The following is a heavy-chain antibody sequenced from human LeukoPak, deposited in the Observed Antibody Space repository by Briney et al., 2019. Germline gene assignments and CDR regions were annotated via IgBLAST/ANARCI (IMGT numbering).Heavy chain of an antibody. CDR1: GGSISSYY. V-gene: IGHV4-59*01. J-gene: IGHJ4*02. D-gene: IGHD6-19*01. CDR2: IYYSGST. CDR3: ARGSGWEPLNLGY. Sequence: SETLSLTCTVSGGSISSYYWSWIRQPPGKGLEWIGYIYYSGSTNYNPSLKGRVTISVDTSKNQFSLKLSSVTAADTAVYYCARGSGWEPLNLGYWGQGTLVTVSS.